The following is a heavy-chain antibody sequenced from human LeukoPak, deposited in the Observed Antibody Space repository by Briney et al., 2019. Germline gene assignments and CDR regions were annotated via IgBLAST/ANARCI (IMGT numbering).Heavy chain of an antibody. D-gene: IGHD6-19*01. CDR1: GYTFTSYG. Sequence: SVKVSCKASGYTFTSYGISWVRQAPGQGLEWMGWINPNSGGTNYAQKFQGRVTMTRDTSISTAYMELSRLRSDDTAVYYCARDGAVAGTWFDPWGQGTLVTVSS. J-gene: IGHJ5*02. V-gene: IGHV1-2*02. CDR2: INPNSGGT. CDR3: ARDGAVAGTWFDP.